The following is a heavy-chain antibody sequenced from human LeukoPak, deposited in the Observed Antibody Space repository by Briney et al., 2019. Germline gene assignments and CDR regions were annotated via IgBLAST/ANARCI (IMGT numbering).Heavy chain of an antibody. CDR2: INNDASST. Sequence: PGGSLRLACAASGFTFSSYWMHWVRQAPGEGLGWVSRINNDASSTSYADSVKGLFTISRDNAKNTVYLQMNSLRAGDTAVYYCASLVVTDNWAFDIWGQGTMVFVSS. V-gene: IGHV3-74*01. CDR1: GFTFSSYW. J-gene: IGHJ3*02. D-gene: IGHD2-21*02. CDR3: ASLVVTDNWAFDI.